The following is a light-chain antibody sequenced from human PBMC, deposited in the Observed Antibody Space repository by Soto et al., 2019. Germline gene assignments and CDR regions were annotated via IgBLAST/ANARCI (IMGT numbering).Light chain of an antibody. CDR1: QSISSY. Sequence: DIQMTQSPSSLSASVGDRVTITCRASQSISSYLNWYQQKPGKAPNLLIYDASTLKSGVPSRFSGSGSGTEFTLAINSLQPDDFATYYCQQYNTYSAFGQGTKVDIK. CDR3: QQYNTYSA. V-gene: IGKV1-5*01. J-gene: IGKJ1*01. CDR2: DAS.